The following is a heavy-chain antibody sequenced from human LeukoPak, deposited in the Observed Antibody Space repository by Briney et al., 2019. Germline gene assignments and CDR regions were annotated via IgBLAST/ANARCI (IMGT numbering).Heavy chain of an antibody. J-gene: IGHJ3*02. CDR1: GGSISSGSYY. Sequence: PSETLSLTCTVSGGSISSGSYYWSWIRQPAGKGLEWIGRIYTSGSTNYNPSLKSRVTISVDTSKNQFSLKLSSVTAADTAVYYCARDSDDAFDIWGQGTMVTVSS. CDR3: ARDSDDAFDI. V-gene: IGHV4-61*02. CDR2: IYTSGST.